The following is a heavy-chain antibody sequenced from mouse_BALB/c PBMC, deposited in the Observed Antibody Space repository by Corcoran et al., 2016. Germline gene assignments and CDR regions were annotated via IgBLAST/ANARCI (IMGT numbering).Heavy chain of an antibody. CDR3: ARRMGTSYAMDY. V-gene: IGHV9-1*02. D-gene: IGHD3-3*01. Sequence: QIQLVQSGPELKEPGETVKISCKASGYTFTNYGMEWVKQAPGKGLKWRGWINTYTGEPTYADDFKGRFAFSLETSASTAYLQINNLKNEDMATYFCARRMGTSYAMDYWGQGTSVTVSS. J-gene: IGHJ4*01. CDR1: GYTFTNYG. CDR2: INTYTGEP.